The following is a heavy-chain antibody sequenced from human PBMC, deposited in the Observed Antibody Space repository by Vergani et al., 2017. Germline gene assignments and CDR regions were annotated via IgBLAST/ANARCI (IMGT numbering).Heavy chain of an antibody. V-gene: IGHV1-2*02. CDR3: ALSKRGYSGYDDAFDI. CDR2: INPNSGGT. CDR1: GYTFTGYY. J-gene: IGHJ3*02. Sequence: QVQLVQSGAEVKKPGASVKVSCKASGYTFTGYYMHWVRQAPGQGLEWMGWINPNSGGTNYAQKFQGRVTMTTDTSTSTAYMELRSLRSDDTAVYYCALSKRGYSGYDDAFDIWGQGTMVTVSS. D-gene: IGHD5-12*01.